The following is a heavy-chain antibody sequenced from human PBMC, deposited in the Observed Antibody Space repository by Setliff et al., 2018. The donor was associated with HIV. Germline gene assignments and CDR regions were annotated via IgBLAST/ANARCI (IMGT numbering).Heavy chain of an antibody. Sequence: GGSLRLSCAASGFTFSDYYMSWIRQAPGKGLEWVSYISSRGSTIYYADSVKGRFTISRDNAKNSLYLQMNTLRAEDTAVYFCARSPYGDYGLDYWGQGTLVTVS. J-gene: IGHJ4*02. CDR1: GFTFSDYY. CDR2: ISSRGSTI. D-gene: IGHD4-17*01. V-gene: IGHV3-11*04. CDR3: ARSPYGDYGLDY.